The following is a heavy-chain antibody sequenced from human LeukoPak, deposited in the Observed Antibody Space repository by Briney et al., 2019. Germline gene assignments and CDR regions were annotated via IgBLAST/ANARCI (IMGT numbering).Heavy chain of an antibody. V-gene: IGHV3-48*04. CDR2: ISGDNSAI. Sequence: GGSLRLSCAASGFTFSSYSMNWVRQAPGKGLEWVSYISGDNSAIFYVDSVKGRFTISRDNAKNSLYLQMNSLRAEDTAVYYCARVSYYDFWSGYYSAGGRYFDYWGQGTLVTVSS. CDR1: GFTFSSYS. CDR3: ARVSYYDFWSGYYSAGGRYFDY. J-gene: IGHJ4*02. D-gene: IGHD3-3*01.